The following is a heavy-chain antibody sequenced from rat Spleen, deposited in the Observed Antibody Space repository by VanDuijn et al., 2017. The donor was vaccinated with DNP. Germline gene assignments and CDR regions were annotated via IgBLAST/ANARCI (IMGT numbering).Heavy chain of an antibody. CDR1: GFTFSNYY. Sequence: EVKLVESGGGLVQPGGSLKLSCAASGFTFSNYYMAWVRQAPTKGLEWVASITNSGGGTYYRNSVKGRFTISRDNAKSTLYLQMDSLRSEDTAIYYCATSSTYGFAYWGQGTLFTVSS. CDR2: ITNSGGGT. V-gene: IGHV5S23*01. D-gene: IGHD2-1*01. J-gene: IGHJ3*01. CDR3: ATSSTYGFAY.